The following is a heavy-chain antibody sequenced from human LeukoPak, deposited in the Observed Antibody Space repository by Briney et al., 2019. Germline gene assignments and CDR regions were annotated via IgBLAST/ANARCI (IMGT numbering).Heavy chain of an antibody. D-gene: IGHD3-10*01. CDR3: ARDYASGSFDY. J-gene: IGHJ4*02. CDR2: IYYSGST. CDR1: GGSISSYY. V-gene: IGHV4-59*12. Sequence: SETLSLTCTVSGGSISSYYWSWIRQPPGKGLEWIGYIYYSGSTNYNPSLKSRVTISVDSSKNQFSLKLSSVTAADTAVYYCARDYASGSFDYWGQGTLVTVSS.